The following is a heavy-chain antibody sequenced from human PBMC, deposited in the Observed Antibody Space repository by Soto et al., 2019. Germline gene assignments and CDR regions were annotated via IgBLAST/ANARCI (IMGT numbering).Heavy chain of an antibody. Sequence: ILPCAVVELTFISLGGHRVRQATGKGLEWVAVISYDGSNKYYADSVKGRFTISRDNSKNTLYLQMNSLRAEDTAVYYCAKDLSCSGGSCSTGAFDYWGQGTLVTVSS. CDR2: ISYDGSNK. D-gene: IGHD2-15*01. CDR3: AKDLSCSGGSCSTGAFDY. J-gene: IGHJ4*02. CDR1: ELTFISLG. V-gene: IGHV3-30*18.